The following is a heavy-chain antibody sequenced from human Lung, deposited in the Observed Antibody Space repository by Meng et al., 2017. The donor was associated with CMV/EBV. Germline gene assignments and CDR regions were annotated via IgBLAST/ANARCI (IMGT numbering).Heavy chain of an antibody. J-gene: IGHJ4*02. CDR1: GFTFSTYD. CDR3: ARARSPTHFDY. Sequence: GGSLRLSCTASGFTFSTYDFHWVRQPTGKGLEWVSSIGTVGDTYSIGSVKGRFIISREDAKNSVYLQMNGLRDGDTGLYYCARARSPTHFDYWGQGVLVTFSS. V-gene: IGHV3-13*01. CDR2: IGTVGDT.